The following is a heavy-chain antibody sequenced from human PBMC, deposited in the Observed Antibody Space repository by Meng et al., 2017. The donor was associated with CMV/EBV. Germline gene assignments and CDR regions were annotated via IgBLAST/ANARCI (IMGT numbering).Heavy chain of an antibody. CDR2: IKQDGSEK. V-gene: IGHV3-7*01. CDR1: GFTFSSYW. D-gene: IGHD2-2*01. J-gene: IGHJ6*02. CDR3: SGIGYCSSTSCYLHYYYYCGVDI. Sequence: ESLKISCAASGFTFSSYWMGWVRQAPGKGLEWVANIKQDGSEKYYVNSVKGRFTISRDNAKNSLYLQMNSLRAEDTAVYYCSGIGYCSSTSCYLHYYYYCGVDIWGQGTTVTVSS.